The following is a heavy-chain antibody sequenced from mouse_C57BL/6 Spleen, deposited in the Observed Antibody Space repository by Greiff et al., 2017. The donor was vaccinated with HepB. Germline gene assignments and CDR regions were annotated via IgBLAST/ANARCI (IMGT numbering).Heavy chain of an antibody. Sequence: VKLQQPGAELVRPGSSVKLSCKASGYTFTSYWMHWVKQRPIQGLEWIGNIDPSDSETHYNQKFKDKATLTVDKSSSTAYMQLSSLTSEDSAVYYCARGHYYGSTSDYWGQGTTLTVSS. D-gene: IGHD1-1*01. CDR1: GYTFTSYW. J-gene: IGHJ2*01. CDR3: ARGHYYGSTSDY. V-gene: IGHV1-52*01. CDR2: IDPSDSET.